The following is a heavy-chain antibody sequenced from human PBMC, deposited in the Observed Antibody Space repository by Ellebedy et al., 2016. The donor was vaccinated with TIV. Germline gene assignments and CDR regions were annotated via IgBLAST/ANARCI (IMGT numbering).Heavy chain of an antibody. J-gene: IGHJ5*02. CDR1: GFTFDTHV. Sequence: GGSLRLSXAASGFTFDTHVMSWVRQAPGKGLEWVSAISGSVGSTYYADSVKGRFTISRDNLKNMLYLRMNSLRAEDTAVYYCAKGAVVAPGPTLNWLDPWGQGTLVTVSS. V-gene: IGHV3-23*01. CDR2: ISGSVGST. D-gene: IGHD2-15*01. CDR3: AKGAVVAPGPTLNWLDP.